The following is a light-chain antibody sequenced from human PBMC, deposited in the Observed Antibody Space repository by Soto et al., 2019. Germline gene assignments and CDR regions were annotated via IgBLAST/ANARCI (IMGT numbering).Light chain of an antibody. CDR2: EAS. J-gene: IGKJ5*01. CDR3: QHLNSYPFT. V-gene: IGKV1-9*01. CDR1: QGISSS. Sequence: IQLTQSRSSLSGIVRDRVPITCRASQGISSSLAWYQQKPGKAPKLLIYEASTLQRGVPSRFSGSGSGTDFTLTISSLQPEDFATYWCQHLNSYPFTFGQGTRLEI.